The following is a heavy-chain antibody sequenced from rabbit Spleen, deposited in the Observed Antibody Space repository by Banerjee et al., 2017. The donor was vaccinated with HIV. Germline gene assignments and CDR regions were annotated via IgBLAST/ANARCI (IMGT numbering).Heavy chain of an antibody. CDR3: ARGYADSSGLPTYYFNL. CDR2: IYTGSGST. Sequence: QEQLEESGGDLVKPEGSLTLTCTASRFTFGTYWLCWIRQAPGKGLEWIGCIYTGSGSTWYASWAEGRFTISSHNAQNTLYLQLNSLTAADTATYFCARGYADSSGLPTYYFNLWGQGTLVTVS. D-gene: IGHD8-1*01. V-gene: IGHV1S45*01. J-gene: IGHJ4*01. CDR1: RFTFGTYW.